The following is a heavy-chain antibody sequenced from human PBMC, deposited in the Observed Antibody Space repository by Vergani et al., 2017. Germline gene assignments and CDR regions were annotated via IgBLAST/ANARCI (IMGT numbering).Heavy chain of an antibody. J-gene: IGHJ3*02. CDR3: ARPYYDFWSGYPSADAFDI. CDR1: GGSISSSSYY. Sequence: QLQLQESGPGLVKPSETLSLTCTVSGGSISSSSYYWGWIRQPPGKGLEWIGSIYYSGSTYYNPSLKSRVTISVDTSKTQFSLKLSSVTAADTAVYYCARPYYDFWSGYPSADAFDIWGQGTMVTVSS. CDR2: IYYSGST. V-gene: IGHV4-39*01. D-gene: IGHD3-3*01.